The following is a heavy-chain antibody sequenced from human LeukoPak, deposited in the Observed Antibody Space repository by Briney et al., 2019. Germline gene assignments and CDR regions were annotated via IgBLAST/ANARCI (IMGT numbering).Heavy chain of an antibody. CDR2: INHSGST. V-gene: IGHV4-34*01. J-gene: IGHJ1*01. CDR1: GGSFSGYY. CDR3: ARGRGCSGGSCYFRH. D-gene: IGHD2-15*01. Sequence: SETLSLTCAVYGGSFSGYYWSWIRLPPGKGLEWIGEINHSGSTNYNPSLKSRVTISVDTSKNQFSLKLSSVTAADTAVYYCARGRGCSGGSCYFRHWGQGTLVTVSS.